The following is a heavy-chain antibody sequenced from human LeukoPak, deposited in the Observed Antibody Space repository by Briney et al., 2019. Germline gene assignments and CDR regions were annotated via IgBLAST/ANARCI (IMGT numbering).Heavy chain of an antibody. J-gene: IGHJ4*02. CDR3: ARAGGVKTAALDLDY. D-gene: IGHD6-25*01. CDR2: IYYSGSA. V-gene: IGHV4-59*01. Sequence: SETLSLTCTVSGDSISDYSWSWIRQPPGKGLKWIGNIYYSGSANHNPSLKSRVTISRDTSKNQFSLKLTSVTTADTAVYYCARAGGVKTAALDLDYWGQGTLVTVSS. CDR1: GDSISDYS.